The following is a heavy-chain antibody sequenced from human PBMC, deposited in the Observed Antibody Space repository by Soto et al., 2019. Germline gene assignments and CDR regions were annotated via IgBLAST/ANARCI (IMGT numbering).Heavy chain of an antibody. CDR1: GFTFTEYW. Sequence: EEHLVESGGGLVQPGGSLRLSCAASGFTFTEYWMHWVRQVPGKGLVWVSRINADGTRTNYADSVKGRFTISRDNAKNTVYLQMNSLRAEDTAVFYCARGIKNYYGTDVWGQGTTLTVSS. CDR2: INADGTRT. CDR3: ARGIKNYYGTDV. D-gene: IGHD3-16*01. J-gene: IGHJ6*02. V-gene: IGHV3-74*01.